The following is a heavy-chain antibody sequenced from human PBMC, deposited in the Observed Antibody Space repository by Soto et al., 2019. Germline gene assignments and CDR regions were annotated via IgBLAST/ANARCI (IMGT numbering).Heavy chain of an antibody. CDR2: ISYDGSNK. D-gene: IGHD1-26*01. V-gene: IGHV3-30-3*01. CDR3: AKDRSWDRYYFDY. CDR1: GFTFSSYA. J-gene: IGHJ4*02. Sequence: PGGSLRLSCAASGFTFSSYAMHWVRQAPGKGLEWVAVISYDGSNKYYADSVKGRFTISRDNSKNTLYLQMNSLRAEDTAVYYCAKDRSWDRYYFDYWGQGTLVTVSS.